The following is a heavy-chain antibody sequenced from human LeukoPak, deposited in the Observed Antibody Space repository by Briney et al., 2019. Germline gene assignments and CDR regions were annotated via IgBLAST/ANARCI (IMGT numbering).Heavy chain of an antibody. D-gene: IGHD3-16*01. Sequence: GGSQRLSCAASGFTFSSYWMNWVRQAPGKGLEWVANIKTDGSEKYYVDSVKGRFTISRDNAKNSLYLQMNSLRAEDTAVYYCARSWGTIDYWGQGTLVTVSS. CDR3: ARSWGTIDY. J-gene: IGHJ4*02. V-gene: IGHV3-7*01. CDR1: GFTFSSYW. CDR2: IKTDGSEK.